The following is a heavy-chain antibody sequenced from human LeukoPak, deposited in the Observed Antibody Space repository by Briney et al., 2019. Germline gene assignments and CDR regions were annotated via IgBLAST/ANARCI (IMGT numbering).Heavy chain of an antibody. CDR1: GYTFTGYY. V-gene: IGHV1-2*02. CDR2: INPNSGGT. J-gene: IGHJ5*02. D-gene: IGHD2-2*02. CDR3: ARDGSQQLLYFPDWFDP. Sequence: ASVQVSCKASGYTFTGYYMHWVRQAPGHGHEWMGWINPNSGGTNYAQRFQGRVTMTRDTSISTAYMELSRLRSDDTAVYYCARDGSQQLLYFPDWFDPWGQGTLVTVSS.